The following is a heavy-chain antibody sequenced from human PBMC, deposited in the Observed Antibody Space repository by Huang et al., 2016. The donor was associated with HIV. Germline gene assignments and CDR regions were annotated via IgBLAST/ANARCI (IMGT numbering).Heavy chain of an antibody. Sequence: QLQLQESGPGQVKPSETLSLTCTVSGDFISSTNYYWGWIRQSPGKGLGWVGSVYQGGSTNYNPSLKRRVTLSVDTSRNQFSLRLNSVTAADTAVYYCASQHIGAAATWFWGRGTQVAVSS. CDR2: VYQGGST. V-gene: IGHV4-39*01. J-gene: IGHJ4*02. CDR1: GDFISSTNYY. CDR3: ASQHIGAAATWF. D-gene: IGHD6-13*01.